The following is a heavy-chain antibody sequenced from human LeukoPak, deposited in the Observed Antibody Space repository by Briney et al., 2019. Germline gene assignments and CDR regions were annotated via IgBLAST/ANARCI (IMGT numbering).Heavy chain of an antibody. Sequence: SETLSLTCAVYGGSFSGYYWSWIRQPPGKGLEWIGEINHSGSTNYNPSLKSRVTISVVTSKNQFSLKLSSVTAADTAVYYCARARRYCSGGSCYPYYYYMDVWGKGTTVTVSS. CDR3: ARARRYCSGGSCYPYYYYMDV. D-gene: IGHD2-15*01. CDR2: INHSGST. J-gene: IGHJ6*03. V-gene: IGHV4-34*01. CDR1: GGSFSGYY.